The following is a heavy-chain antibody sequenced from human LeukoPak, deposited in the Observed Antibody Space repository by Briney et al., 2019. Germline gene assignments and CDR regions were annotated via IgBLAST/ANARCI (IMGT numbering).Heavy chain of an antibody. D-gene: IGHD6-19*01. J-gene: IGHJ4*02. V-gene: IGHV3-21*01. Sequence: GGSLRLSCAASGFTFSSYSMNWVRQAPGKGLEWVSSISSSSSYIYYADSVKGRFTISRDNAKNSLYLQMNSLRAEDTAVYYCARDRSPAGGWSDFDYWGQGTLVTVSS. CDR1: GFTFSSYS. CDR2: ISSSSSYI. CDR3: ARDRSPAGGWSDFDY.